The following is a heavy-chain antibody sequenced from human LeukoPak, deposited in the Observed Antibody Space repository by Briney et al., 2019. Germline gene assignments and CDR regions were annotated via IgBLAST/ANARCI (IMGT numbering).Heavy chain of an antibody. CDR1: GGSFSSYY. CDR2: IYFTGSP. V-gene: IGHV4-59*01. CDR3: ARDKLTAAGRRYFYYGMDV. Sequence: SETLSLTCTLSGGSFSSYYWSWLRQPPGGGLEWIGYIYFTGSPIYNPSLKSRVTISVDTSKNQFSLKLSSVTAADTAVYYCARDKLTAAGRRYFYYGMDVWGQGTTVTVSS. J-gene: IGHJ6*02. D-gene: IGHD6-13*01.